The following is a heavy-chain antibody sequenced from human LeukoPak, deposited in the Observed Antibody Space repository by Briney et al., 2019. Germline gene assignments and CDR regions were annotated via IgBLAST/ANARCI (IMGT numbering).Heavy chain of an antibody. CDR2: IGTAGDT. CDR1: GFTFSNYD. Sequence: PGGSLRLSCAASGFTFSNYDIQWVRQATGKGLEWVSSIGTAGDTYYAGSVKGRFTLSRENAKKSSYLQMKNLGAGDTAVYYCARGALGFDYWGQGSLVTVSS. CDR3: ARGALGFDY. V-gene: IGHV3-13*04. J-gene: IGHJ4*02.